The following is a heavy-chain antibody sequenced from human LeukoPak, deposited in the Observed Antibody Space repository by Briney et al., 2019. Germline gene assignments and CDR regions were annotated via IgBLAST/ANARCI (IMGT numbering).Heavy chain of an antibody. V-gene: IGHV1-8*01. CDR1: GNTFTSYD. D-gene: IGHD6-6*01. CDR3: ARGRIASRRLEY. CDR2: INPNSGNT. Sequence: ASVKVSCKASGNTFTSYDINWVRQATGQGLEWMGWINPNSGNTGYAQKFQGRVTMTRNTSISAAYMELSSLRSEDTAVYYCARGRIASRRLEYWGQGTLVTVSS. J-gene: IGHJ4*02.